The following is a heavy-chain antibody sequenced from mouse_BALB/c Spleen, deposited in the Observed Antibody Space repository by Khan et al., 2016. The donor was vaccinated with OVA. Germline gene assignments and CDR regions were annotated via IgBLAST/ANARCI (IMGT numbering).Heavy chain of an antibody. Sequence: VQLQQSGAELVKPGASVKLSCTASGFNIKDTYVHWVNQRPEQGLEWIGRIDPANGNTKYDPKFQGKATITADTSPNTAYLHLSSLTSEDTAVXYCARGGWSYTMDYWGQGTSVTVSS. J-gene: IGHJ4*01. D-gene: IGHD1-1*02. CDR2: IDPANGNT. V-gene: IGHV14-3*02. CDR1: GFNIKDTY. CDR3: ARGGWSYTMDY.